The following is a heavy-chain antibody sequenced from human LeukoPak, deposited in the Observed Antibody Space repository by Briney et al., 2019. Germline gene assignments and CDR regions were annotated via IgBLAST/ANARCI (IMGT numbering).Heavy chain of an antibody. CDR2: IYYSGST. CDR3: ARGRFYDILTGYYHSPNFDY. J-gene: IGHJ4*02. D-gene: IGHD3-9*01. CDR1: GGSISSSSYY. V-gene: IGHV4-39*01. Sequence: PSETLSLTCTVSGGSISSSSYYWGWIRQPPGKGLEWVGSIYYSGSTYYNPSLKSRVTISVDTSKNQFSLRLSSVTAADTGVYYCARGRFYDILTGYYHSPNFDYWGQGTLVTVSS.